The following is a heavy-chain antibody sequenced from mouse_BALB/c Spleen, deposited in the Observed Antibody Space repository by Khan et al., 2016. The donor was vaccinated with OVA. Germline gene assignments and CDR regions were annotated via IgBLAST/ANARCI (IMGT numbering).Heavy chain of an antibody. CDR1: GFTLSRYK. J-gene: IGHJ4*01. D-gene: IGHD2-14*01. V-gene: IGHV2-6-4*01. CDR2: LMGGGST. CDR3: ARSYSKYDGYYGMDY. Sequence: QVQLKESGPGLVAHSQSPSIPCIVLGFTLSRYKVHWVRQPPGKAREWLGMLMGGGSTDYISALNARQRISKDNSKGQVFLKMNSLQIDDTAMYFCARSYSKYDGYYGMDYWGQGTSVTVSS.